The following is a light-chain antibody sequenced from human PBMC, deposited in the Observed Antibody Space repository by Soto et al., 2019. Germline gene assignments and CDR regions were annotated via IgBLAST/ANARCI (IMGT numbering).Light chain of an antibody. V-gene: IGKV3-20*01. J-gene: IGKJ1*01. CDR1: QSVSSSY. CDR3: QQDGSSPPWT. CDR2: GAS. Sequence: EIVLTQSPGTLSLSPGERATLSCRASQSVSSSYLAWYQQKPGQAPRHLIYGASSRATGVPHRFSGSGSETYFTLTISRLEPEDFAVYYSQQDGSSPPWTFGQGTKVEIK.